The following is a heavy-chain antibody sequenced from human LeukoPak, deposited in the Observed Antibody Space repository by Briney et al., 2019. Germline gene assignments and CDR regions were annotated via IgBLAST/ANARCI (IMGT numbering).Heavy chain of an antibody. Sequence: GGSLRLSCAASGFTSSSYEMNWVRQAPGKGLEWISYISSSGSTIYYPDSVKGRFTISRDNAQNSLYLQMNSLSDDDTAVYYCARGRPAAGDHFGMDVWGQGTTVTVSS. J-gene: IGHJ6*02. CDR1: GFTSSSYE. D-gene: IGHD6-13*01. V-gene: IGHV3-48*03. CDR3: ARGRPAAGDHFGMDV. CDR2: ISSSGSTI.